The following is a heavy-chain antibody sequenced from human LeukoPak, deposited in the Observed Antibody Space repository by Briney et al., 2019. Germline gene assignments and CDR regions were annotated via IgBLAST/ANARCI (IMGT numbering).Heavy chain of an antibody. CDR2: AYSGGST. CDR3: ARGFGDYALEEAEQTINYYYCAMDV. CDR1: GFIVSSKY. V-gene: IGHV3-66*01. J-gene: IGHJ6*02. D-gene: IGHD4-17*01. Sequence: GGSLRLSCAASGFIVSSKYMNWVRQAPGKGLEWVSVAYSGGSTYYADSVKGRFSISRDNSKNTLYLQMNSLRAEDTAVYYCARGFGDYALEEAEQTINYYYCAMDVWGQGTTVTVSS.